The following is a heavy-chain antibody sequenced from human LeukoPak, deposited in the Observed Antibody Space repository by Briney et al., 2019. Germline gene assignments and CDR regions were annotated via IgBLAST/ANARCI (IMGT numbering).Heavy chain of an antibody. Sequence: PGGSLRLSCAASGFIFSSYSMNWVRQAPGKGLEWISYISRGGSTTYYADSVKGRFTISRDNAKNSLYLQMNSLRAEDTAVYYCARQPRVAAAPIWGQGTLVTVSS. J-gene: IGHJ4*02. CDR3: ARQPRVAAAPI. CDR2: ISRGGSTT. D-gene: IGHD6-25*01. CDR1: GFIFSSYS. V-gene: IGHV3-48*04.